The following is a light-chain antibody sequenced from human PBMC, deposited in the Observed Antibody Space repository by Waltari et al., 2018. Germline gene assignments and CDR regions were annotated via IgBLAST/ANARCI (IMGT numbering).Light chain of an antibody. V-gene: IGKV1-33*01. CDR1: QGVANS. Sequence: DIQITQSPSSLSASVGDRVTITCQASQGVANSLNWYQQKPGKAPKLLISRASNLESGVPSRFSGGGYGTHFSLTISNLQPEDIATYYCQQFHIVLSFGQGTKLEIK. J-gene: IGKJ2*01. CDR3: QQFHIVLS. CDR2: RAS.